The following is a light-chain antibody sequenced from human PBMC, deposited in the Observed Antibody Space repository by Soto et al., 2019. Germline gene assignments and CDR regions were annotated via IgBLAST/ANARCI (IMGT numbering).Light chain of an antibody. CDR3: QQYATSPLT. CDR2: DAS. V-gene: IGKV3-20*01. J-gene: IGKJ4*01. Sequence: EIVLTQSPGTLSVSPGERAILSCRDSQTVGRNYLAWYQQKPGQAPRLLIYDASSRATVIPDKFSGSGSGTDFTLTINRVEPEDFAVYYCQQYATSPLTFGGGTKVETK. CDR1: QTVGRNY.